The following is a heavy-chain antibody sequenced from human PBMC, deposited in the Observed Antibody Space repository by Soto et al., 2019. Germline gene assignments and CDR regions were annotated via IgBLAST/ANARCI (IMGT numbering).Heavy chain of an antibody. V-gene: IGHV3-74*01. D-gene: IGHD2-15*01. J-gene: IGHJ6*02. CDR1: GFTFSGYW. Sequence: SGGSLRLSCAGSGFTFSGYWMHWVRQSPGKGLVWVSRINSDGTTTAYADYVKGRFTISRDNSKNTLYLQMSSLRAEDTAVYYCTHCSGESCHGGYFGMDVWGQGTTVTVSS. CDR3: THCSGESCHGGYFGMDV. CDR2: INSDGTTT.